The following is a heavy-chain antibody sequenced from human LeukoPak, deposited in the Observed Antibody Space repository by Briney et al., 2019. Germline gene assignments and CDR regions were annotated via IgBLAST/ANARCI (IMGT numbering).Heavy chain of an antibody. V-gene: IGHV3-30*03. CDR1: GFTFSSYG. CDR3: ARPTNTYQLPFSDAFDI. CDR2: ISYDGSNK. Sequence: PGRSLRLSCAASGFTFSSYGMHWVRQAPGKGLEWVAVISYDGSNKYYADSVKGRFTISRDNSKNTLYLQMNSLRAEDTAVYYCARPTNTYQLPFSDAFDIWGQGTMVTVSS. J-gene: IGHJ3*02. D-gene: IGHD2-2*01.